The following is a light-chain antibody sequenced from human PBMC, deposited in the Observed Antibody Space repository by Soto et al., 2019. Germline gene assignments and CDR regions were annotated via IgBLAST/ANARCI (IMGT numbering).Light chain of an antibody. J-gene: IGKJ4*01. V-gene: IGKV1-9*01. CDR1: QGISSY. CDR2: AAS. Sequence: DIQLTQAPSFLSASVGDRVTISCRASQGISSYLAWYQQKTGKAPKLLIYAASTFQRGVPSRFSGSGSGTEFTLTISSLQPEDFATYYCQQLNSYPLTFGGGTKVAI. CDR3: QQLNSYPLT.